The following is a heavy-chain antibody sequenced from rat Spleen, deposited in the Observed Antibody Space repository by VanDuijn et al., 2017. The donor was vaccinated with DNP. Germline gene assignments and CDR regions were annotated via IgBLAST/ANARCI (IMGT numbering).Heavy chain of an antibody. Sequence: EVQLVESGGGLVQPGRSLKLSCAASGFTFSSFAMAWVRQAPKKGLEWVATITSGGSNTYYPDSVKGRFTISRDNAKSTLYLQMDSLRSEDTATYYCAKDRDYYDGYYHHWGQGVMVTVSS. CDR2: ITSGGSNT. CDR1: GFTFSSFA. V-gene: IGHV5-25*01. CDR3: AKDRDYYDGYYHH. J-gene: IGHJ2*01. D-gene: IGHD1-12*03.